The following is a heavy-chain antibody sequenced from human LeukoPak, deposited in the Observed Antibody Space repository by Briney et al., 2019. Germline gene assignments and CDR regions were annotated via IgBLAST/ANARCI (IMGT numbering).Heavy chain of an antibody. D-gene: IGHD3-22*01. V-gene: IGHV3-7*01. J-gene: IGHJ5*02. CDR1: GFTFSSYW. CDR3: ARDPGVNYYDSSGYSFP. Sequence: GGSLRLSCAASGFTFSSYWMSWVRQAPGKVLEWVANIKQDGSEKYYVDSVKGRFTISRDNAKNSLYLQMNSLRAEDTAVYYCARDPGVNYYDSSGYSFPWGQGTLVTVSS. CDR2: IKQDGSEK.